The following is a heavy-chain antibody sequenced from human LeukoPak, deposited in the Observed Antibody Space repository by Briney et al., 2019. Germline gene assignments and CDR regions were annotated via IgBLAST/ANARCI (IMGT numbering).Heavy chain of an antibody. J-gene: IGHJ4*02. Sequence: PSETLSLTCAVYGGSFSGYYWTWIRQPPGKGLEWIGEINHSGSTNYNPSLKSRVTISIDTSKNQFSLILSSVTAADTAVYYCARGLSDVYWGQGTLVTVSS. CDR3: ARGLSDVY. V-gene: IGHV4-34*01. CDR2: INHSGST. CDR1: GGSFSGYY.